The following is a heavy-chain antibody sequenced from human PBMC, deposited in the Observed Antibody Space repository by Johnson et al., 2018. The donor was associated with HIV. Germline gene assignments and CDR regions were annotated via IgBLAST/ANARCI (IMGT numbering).Heavy chain of an antibody. CDR3: ARMGYDYGAGKLDAFDI. CDR1: GFTVSSNY. Sequence: VQLVESGGGLIQPGGSLRLSCAASGFTVSSNYMSWVRQAPGKGLEWVSVIYSGGSTYYADSVKGRFTISRDNSKNTLYLQMNSLRAEDTAVYYCARMGYDYGAGKLDAFDIWGQGTMVTVSS. J-gene: IGHJ3*02. D-gene: IGHD3-10*01. CDR2: IYSGGST. V-gene: IGHV3-53*01.